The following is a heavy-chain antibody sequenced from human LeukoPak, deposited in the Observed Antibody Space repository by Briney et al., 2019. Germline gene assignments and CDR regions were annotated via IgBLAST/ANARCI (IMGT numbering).Heavy chain of an antibody. J-gene: IGHJ4*02. D-gene: IGHD5-18*01. CDR3: ASHYLTVDTAMSMGY. CDR2: INTSGANT. CDR1: GYIFTSYY. Sequence: ASVQVSCKASGYIFTSYYMQWVREPPGQRVEWMGIINTSGANTSYAQKFQGRVTMTRDTSTSTVYMELNSLTSEDTAVYYCASHYLTVDTAMSMGYWGQGTLVTVSS. V-gene: IGHV1-46*03.